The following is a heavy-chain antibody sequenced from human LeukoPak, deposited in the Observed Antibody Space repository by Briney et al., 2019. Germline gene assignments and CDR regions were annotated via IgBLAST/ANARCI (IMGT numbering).Heavy chain of an antibody. CDR3: AKVLAVAGTGAFDI. J-gene: IGHJ3*02. CDR2: INTDGSST. CDR1: GFTFSSYW. D-gene: IGHD6-19*01. V-gene: IGHV3-74*01. Sequence: GGSLRLSCAASGFTFSSYWMYWVRHAPGKGLVWVSRINTDGSSTTYADSVKGRFTISRDNAKNTLYLQMNSLRAEDTAVYYRAKVLAVAGTGAFDIWGQGTMVTVSS.